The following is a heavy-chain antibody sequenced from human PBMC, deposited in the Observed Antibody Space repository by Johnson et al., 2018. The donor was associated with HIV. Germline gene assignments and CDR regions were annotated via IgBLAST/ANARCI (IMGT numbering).Heavy chain of an antibody. CDR3: ATELLRTEHDVFDI. CDR2: INWNGGST. V-gene: IGHV3-20*04. J-gene: IGHJ3*02. CDR1: GFTFDDYG. D-gene: IGHD3-10*01. Sequence: VQLVESGGGVVRPGGSLRLSCAASGFTFDDYGMSWVRQAPGKGLEWVSGINWNGGSTGSADSVKGRFPISRDNAKNSLYLQMNSLRAEDTAVYYCATELLRTEHDVFDIWGQGTMVTVSS.